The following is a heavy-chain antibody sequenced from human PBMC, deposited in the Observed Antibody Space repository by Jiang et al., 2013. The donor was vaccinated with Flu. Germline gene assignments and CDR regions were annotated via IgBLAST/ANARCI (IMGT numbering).Heavy chain of an antibody. Sequence: VQLLESGGGVVQPGRSLRLSCEASGFTFTSYAMHWVRQAPGKGLDWVAVLSTDGSDKYYADSVKGRFTISRDNSRNTLYLQMNSLRVEDTAVYYCARYSTTSPADYWGQGTLVTVSS. J-gene: IGHJ4*02. V-gene: IGHV3-30-3*01. CDR1: GFTFTSYA. CDR3: ARYSTTSPADY. D-gene: IGHD6-13*01. CDR2: LSTDGSDK.